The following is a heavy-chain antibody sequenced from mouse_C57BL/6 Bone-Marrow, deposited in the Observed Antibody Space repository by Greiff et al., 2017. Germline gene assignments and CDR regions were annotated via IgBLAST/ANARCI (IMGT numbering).Heavy chain of an antibody. CDR2: IDPETGGT. J-gene: IGHJ2*01. Sequence: QVQLQQPGAELVRPGASVTLSCKASGYTFTDYEMHWVKQTPVHGLEWIGAIDPETGGTAYNQKFKGKAILTADKSSNTAYVDLRSLTSEASAVYYCTPSSYDFDYWGQGTTLTVSS. CDR3: TPSSYDFDY. D-gene: IGHD1-1*01. V-gene: IGHV1-15*01. CDR1: GYTFTDYE.